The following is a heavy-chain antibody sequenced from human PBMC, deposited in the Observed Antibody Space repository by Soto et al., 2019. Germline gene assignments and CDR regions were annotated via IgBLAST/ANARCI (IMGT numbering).Heavy chain of an antibody. J-gene: IGHJ4*02. V-gene: IGHV4-4*07. D-gene: IGHD5-12*01. Sequence: SETLSLTCPVSGGSINTFYWSWVRPPAGKGLEWIGRIFSSGSTSFNPSLGSRVAMSVDTSKSHFSLNLSSVTAADMAVYYCAREGSYSAYNFAHGIQLWSFDFWGQGALVTVSS. CDR3: AREGSYSAYNFAHGIQLWSFDF. CDR2: IFSSGST. CDR1: GGSINTFY.